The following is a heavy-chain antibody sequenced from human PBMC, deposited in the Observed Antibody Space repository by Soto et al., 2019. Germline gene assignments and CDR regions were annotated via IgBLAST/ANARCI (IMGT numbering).Heavy chain of an antibody. Sequence: PSETLSLTCTVSGGSVSSGSYYWSWIRQPPGKGLEWIGYIYYSGSTNYNPSLKSRVTISVDTSKNQFSLKLSSVTAADTAVYYCARVVVVAATRTEYFQHWGQGTLVTVSS. J-gene: IGHJ1*01. CDR3: ARVVVVAATRTEYFQH. CDR2: IYYSGST. V-gene: IGHV4-61*01. CDR1: GGSVSSGSYY. D-gene: IGHD2-15*01.